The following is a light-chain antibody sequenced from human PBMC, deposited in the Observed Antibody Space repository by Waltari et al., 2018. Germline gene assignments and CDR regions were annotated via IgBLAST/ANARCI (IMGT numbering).Light chain of an antibody. Sequence: DIQMTQSPSSLSASAGDRVTNTCRASQTITNYVNWYHQKPGKAPTLLIYTASTLQSGVPSRFSGSGGGTLFTLTISSLQPEDFATYFCHQTFSLPNSFGQGTKVDI. J-gene: IGKJ2*03. CDR1: QTITNY. V-gene: IGKV1-39*01. CDR3: HQTFSLPNS. CDR2: TAS.